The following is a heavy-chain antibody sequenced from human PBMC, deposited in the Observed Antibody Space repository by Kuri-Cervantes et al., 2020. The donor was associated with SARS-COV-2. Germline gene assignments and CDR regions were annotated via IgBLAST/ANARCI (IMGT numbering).Heavy chain of an antibody. CDR1: GYSFTSYW. Sequence: GESLKISCKGSGYSFTSYWIGWVRQMPRKGLEWMGIIYPGDSDTRYSPSFQGQVTISADKSISTAYLQWSSLKASDTAMYYCARQSADCSSTSCYIDYWGQGTLVTVSS. CDR2: IYPGDSDT. CDR3: ARQSADCSSTSCYIDY. V-gene: IGHV5-51*01. J-gene: IGHJ4*02. D-gene: IGHD2-2*02.